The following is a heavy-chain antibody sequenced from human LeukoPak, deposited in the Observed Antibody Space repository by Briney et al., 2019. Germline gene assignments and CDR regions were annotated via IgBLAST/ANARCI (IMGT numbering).Heavy chain of an antibody. V-gene: IGHV3-7*01. D-gene: IGHD2-2*01. Sequence: GGSLRLSCAASGFTFSSYGMHWVRQAPGKGLEWVANIKQDGSEKYYVDSVKGRFTISRDNAKNSLYLQMNSLRAEDTAVYYCASRYCSSTSCSPVIDYWGQGTLVTVSS. J-gene: IGHJ4*02. CDR3: ASRYCSSTSCSPVIDY. CDR1: GFTFSSYG. CDR2: IKQDGSEK.